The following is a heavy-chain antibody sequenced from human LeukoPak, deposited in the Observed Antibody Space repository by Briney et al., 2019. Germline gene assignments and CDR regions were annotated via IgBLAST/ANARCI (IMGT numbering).Heavy chain of an antibody. CDR2: ISGSGGST. V-gene: IGHV3-23*01. CDR3: AKGLNWFDP. CDR1: GFTFSTYA. D-gene: IGHD2-8*01. J-gene: IGHJ5*02. Sequence: PGGSLRLSCAASGFTFSTYAMSWVRQAPGKGLEWVSAISGSGGSTYYADSVKGRFTISRDNSRNTLYLQLDSLRADDTAVYYCAKGLNWFDPWGQGTLVTVSS.